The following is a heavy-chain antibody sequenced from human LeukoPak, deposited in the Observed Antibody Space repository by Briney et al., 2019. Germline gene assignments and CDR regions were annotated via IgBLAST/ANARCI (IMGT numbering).Heavy chain of an antibody. J-gene: IGHJ4*02. CDR3: AKVPGLSRTGYFDY. V-gene: IGHV3-23*01. CDR1: GFTFSSNA. Sequence: GGSLRLSRTASGFTFSSNAMSWARQAPGKGLEWVSGVSGNGGSTYYADSVKGRFTISRDNSKNTLYLQMNSLRAEDTAVYYCAKVPGLSRTGYFDYWGQATLATVSS. CDR2: VSGNGGST. D-gene: IGHD1-1*01.